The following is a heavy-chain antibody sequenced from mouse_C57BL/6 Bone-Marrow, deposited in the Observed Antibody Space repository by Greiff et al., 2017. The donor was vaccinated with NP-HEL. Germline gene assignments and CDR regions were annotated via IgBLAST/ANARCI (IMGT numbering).Heavy chain of an antibody. CDR3: ARNYDGGSY. CDR2: IDPSDSYT. Sequence: QVQLQQPGAELVMPGASVKLSCKASGYTFTSYWMHWVKQRPGQGLEWIGEIDPSDSYTNYNQKFKGKSTLTVDKSSSTAYMQLSILASEDSAVYYCARNYDGGSYWGQGTLVTVSA. D-gene: IGHD2-4*01. CDR1: GYTFTSYW. V-gene: IGHV1-69*01. J-gene: IGHJ3*01.